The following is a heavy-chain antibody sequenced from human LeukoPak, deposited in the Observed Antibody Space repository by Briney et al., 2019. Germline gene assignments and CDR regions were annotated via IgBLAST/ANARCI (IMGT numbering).Heavy chain of an antibody. J-gene: IGHJ6*03. CDR3: ARGARYCSSTSCLLRLGTHHYYYYMDV. V-gene: IGHV1-18*01. CDR2: FNPENGNT. CDR1: GYSFVGYG. D-gene: IGHD2-2*01. Sequence: ASVKVSCKASGYSFVGYGITWVRQAPGQGLEWMGWFNPENGNTNYAQKVQGRVTMTADTSTSTSYMELSSLRSEDTAVYYCARGARYCSSTSCLLRLGTHHYYYYMDVWGKGTTVTVSS.